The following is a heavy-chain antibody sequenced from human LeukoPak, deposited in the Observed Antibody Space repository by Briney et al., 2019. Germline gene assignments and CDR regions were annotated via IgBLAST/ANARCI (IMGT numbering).Heavy chain of an antibody. J-gene: IGHJ4*02. CDR1: GFTLSDVW. Sequence: GGSLRLSCAASGFTLSDVWVNWVRQAPGKGLEWVGRIKSNTDGGTTDYAAPVRGRFTISRDDSKNTLYLQMNSLKTEDTAVYYCTTSGELDPAYFDYWGQGTLVTVSS. D-gene: IGHD3-10*01. CDR2: IKSNTDGGTT. V-gene: IGHV3-15*01. CDR3: TTSGELDPAYFDY.